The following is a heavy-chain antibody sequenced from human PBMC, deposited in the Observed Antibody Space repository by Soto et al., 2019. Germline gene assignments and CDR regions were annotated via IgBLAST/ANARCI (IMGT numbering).Heavy chain of an antibody. V-gene: IGHV4-59*01. D-gene: IGHD4-17*01. J-gene: IGHJ4*02. CDR2: IYYTGST. Sequence: PSETLSLTCTVSGGSISPYYWSWIRQPPGKGLEWIGDIYYTGSTKYNPSLKSRVTISLGTSRNQLSLKLRSVTAADTAVYYCTRVGGYYGDYPNFDYWGPGTLVTVSS. CDR3: TRVGGYYGDYPNFDY. CDR1: GGSISPYY.